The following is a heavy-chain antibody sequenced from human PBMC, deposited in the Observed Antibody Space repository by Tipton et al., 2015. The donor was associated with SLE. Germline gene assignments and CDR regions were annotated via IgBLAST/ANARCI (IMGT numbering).Heavy chain of an antibody. D-gene: IGHD6-13*01. CDR1: GFIFSSYA. Sequence: SLRLSCAASGFIFSSYAFHWVRQAPGKGLEWVALISYDGSNKYYADSVKGRFTISRDNSKNTLYLQMDRLRAEDTAVYFCAREISSSQGMDVWGQGTTVTVAS. V-gene: IGHV3-30-3*01. J-gene: IGHJ6*02. CDR3: AREISSSQGMDV. CDR2: ISYDGSNK.